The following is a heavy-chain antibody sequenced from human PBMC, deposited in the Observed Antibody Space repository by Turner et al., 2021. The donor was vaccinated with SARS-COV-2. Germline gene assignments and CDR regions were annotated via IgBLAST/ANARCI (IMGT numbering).Heavy chain of an antibody. CDR1: GFTFSSYW. CDR2: INSDGSCT. J-gene: IGHJ6*02. V-gene: IGHV3-74*01. Sequence: EVQLVESGGGLVQPGGSLSLSCAASGFTFSSYWMHWVRQAPGKGLVWVSRINSDGSCTSYADSVKGRFTISRDNAKNTLSLQMNSLRAEDTAVYYCARDRAAAVLYYYYGMDVWGQGTTVTVSS. CDR3: ARDRAAAVLYYYYGMDV. D-gene: IGHD6-13*01.